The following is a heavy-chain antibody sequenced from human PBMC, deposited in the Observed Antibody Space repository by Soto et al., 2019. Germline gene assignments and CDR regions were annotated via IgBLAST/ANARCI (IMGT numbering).Heavy chain of an antibody. CDR2: IVVANGAT. V-gene: IGHV1-58*02. J-gene: IGHJ6*02. CDR3: SADHVHVSRGWPV. D-gene: IGHD2-15*01. Sequence: QMQLEQSGPELKRPGTSVRVSCKASGFDFASFGIQWVRQTLGQRPEWIGWIVVANGATNYAQEFQGRVIISRDMSTNTACIDLCHLRSEDTGVYFCSADHVHVSRGWPVWGQGTTVTVSS. CDR1: GFDFASFG.